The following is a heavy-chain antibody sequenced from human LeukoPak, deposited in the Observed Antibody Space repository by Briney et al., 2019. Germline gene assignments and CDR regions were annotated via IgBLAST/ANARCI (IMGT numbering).Heavy chain of an antibody. Sequence: PGGSLRLSCAASGFTFGSYDMNWVRQAPGKGLEWVSSISSSSNYIHYADSVKGRFTISRDNAKNSLYLQMNSLRAEDTAVYFCARGTLGAWGWWGQGTLVTVSS. CDR1: GFTFGSYD. CDR3: ARGTLGAWGW. D-gene: IGHD6-19*01. J-gene: IGHJ4*02. CDR2: ISSSSNYI. V-gene: IGHV3-21*01.